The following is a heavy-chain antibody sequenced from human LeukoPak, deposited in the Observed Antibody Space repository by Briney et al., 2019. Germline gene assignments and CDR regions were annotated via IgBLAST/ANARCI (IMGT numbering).Heavy chain of an antibody. Sequence: GGSLRLSCAASGFTFDDYVMHWVRQAPGKGLEWVSLISWDGGKTYYADSVKGRFTISRDNRKNSLYMEMNSLTAEDTALYYCAKGGAYNWNYGYYYMDVWGKGTTVTVTS. CDR1: GFTFDDYV. CDR2: ISWDGGKT. D-gene: IGHD1-20*01. J-gene: IGHJ6*03. CDR3: AKGGAYNWNYGYYYMDV. V-gene: IGHV3-43D*03.